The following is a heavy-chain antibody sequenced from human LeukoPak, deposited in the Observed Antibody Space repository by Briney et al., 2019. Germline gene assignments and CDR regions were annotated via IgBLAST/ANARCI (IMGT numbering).Heavy chain of an antibody. CDR1: GYTLTELS. CDR3: ARDSRSSSSAYYFDY. Sequence: GASVKVSCKVSGYTLTELSMHWVRQAPGQGLEWMGGIIPIFGTANYAQKFQGRVTITTDESSSTAYMELSSLISEDTAVYYCARDSRSSSSAYYFDYWGQGTLVTVSS. J-gene: IGHJ4*02. CDR2: IIPIFGTA. V-gene: IGHV1-69*05. D-gene: IGHD6-6*01.